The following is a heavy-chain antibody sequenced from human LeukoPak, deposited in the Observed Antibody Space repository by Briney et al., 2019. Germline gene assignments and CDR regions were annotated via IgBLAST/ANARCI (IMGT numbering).Heavy chain of an antibody. D-gene: IGHD3-10*01. J-gene: IGHJ4*02. Sequence: SVKVSCKASGYTFTSYGISWVRQAPGQGLEWMGGIIPIFGTANYAQKFQGRVTITADESTSTAYMELSSLRSEDTAVYYCARAPLWFGELYEHSFDYWGQGTLVTVSS. CDR2: IIPIFGTA. CDR1: GYTFTSYG. V-gene: IGHV1-69*13. CDR3: ARAPLWFGELYEHSFDY.